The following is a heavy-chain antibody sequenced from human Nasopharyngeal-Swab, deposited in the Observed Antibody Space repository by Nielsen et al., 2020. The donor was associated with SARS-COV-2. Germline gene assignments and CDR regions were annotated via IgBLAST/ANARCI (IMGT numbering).Heavy chain of an antibody. CDR3: ASAYGGSYCYCDL. D-gene: IGHD4-23*01. J-gene: IGHJ2*01. Sequence: GESLKISCAASVFTFSSYAMHWVRQAPGKGLEWVAVISYDGRNKYYADSVKGRFTISRDNSKNTLYLQMNSLRAEDTAVYYCASAYGGSYCYCDLWGRGTLVTVSS. CDR2: ISYDGRNK. CDR1: VFTFSSYA. V-gene: IGHV3-30-3*01.